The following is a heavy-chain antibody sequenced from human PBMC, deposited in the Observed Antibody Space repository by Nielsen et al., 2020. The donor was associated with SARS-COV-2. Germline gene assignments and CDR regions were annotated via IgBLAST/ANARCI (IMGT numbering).Heavy chain of an antibody. CDR2: IHYSGTT. J-gene: IGHJ4*02. CDR1: GGSISSSSYY. V-gene: IGHV4-31*03. D-gene: IGHD6-13*01. CDR3: ARSAETGYSSSWYLDY. Sequence: SETLSLTCTVSGGSISSSSYYWNWVRQHPGQGLEWIGHIHYSGTTNYNPSLESRATISVDTSKNQFSLKLSSVTAADTAVYYCARSAETGYSSSWYLDYWGQGTLVTVSS.